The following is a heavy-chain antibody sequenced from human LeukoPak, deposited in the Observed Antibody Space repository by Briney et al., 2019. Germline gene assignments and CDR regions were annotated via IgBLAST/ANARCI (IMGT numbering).Heavy chain of an antibody. V-gene: IGHV4-34*01. CDR3: ARAPYYDFWSGYYTGYMDV. Sequence: SETLTLTCAVYGGSFSGYYWSWIRQPPGKGLEWIGEINHSGSTNYNPSLKSRVTISVDTSKNQFSLKLSSVTAADTAVYYCARAPYYDFWSGYYTGYMDVWGKGTTVTVSS. CDR2: INHSGST. D-gene: IGHD3-3*01. J-gene: IGHJ6*03. CDR1: GGSFSGYY.